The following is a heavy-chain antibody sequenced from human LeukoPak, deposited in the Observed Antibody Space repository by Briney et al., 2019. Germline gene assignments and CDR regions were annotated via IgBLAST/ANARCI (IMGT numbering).Heavy chain of an antibody. V-gene: IGHV4-59*12. CDR3: AILEVGATSYDAFDI. CDR1: GGSISSYY. Sequence: SETLSLTCTVSGGSISSYYWSWIRQPPGKGLEWIGYIYYSGSTNYNPSLKSRVTISVDTSKNQFSLKLSSVTAADTAVYYCAILEVGATSYDAFDIWGQGTMVTVSS. J-gene: IGHJ3*02. D-gene: IGHD1-26*01. CDR2: IYYSGST.